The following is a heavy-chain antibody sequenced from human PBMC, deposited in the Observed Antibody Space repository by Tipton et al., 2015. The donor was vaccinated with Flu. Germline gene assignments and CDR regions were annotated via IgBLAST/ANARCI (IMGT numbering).Heavy chain of an antibody. CDR1: GYTFTSYA. V-gene: IGHV1-69*01. CDR2: IIPIFGTA. D-gene: IGHD2-2*01. CDR3: ASLYCSSTWRRISGSLDY. J-gene: IGHJ4*02. Sequence: QLVQSGAEVKKPGASVKVSCKASGYTFTSYAISWVRQAPGQGLEWMGGIIPIFGTANYAQKFQGRVTITADESTSTAYMELSSLRSEDTAVYYCASLYCSSTWRRISGSLDYWGQGTLVTVSS.